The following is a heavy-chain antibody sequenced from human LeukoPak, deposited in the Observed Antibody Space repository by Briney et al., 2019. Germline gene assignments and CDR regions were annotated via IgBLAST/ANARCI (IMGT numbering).Heavy chain of an antibody. CDR2: ISSSSSTI. D-gene: IGHD4-23*01. CDR1: GFTFSSYS. CDR3: ARALSRGARWFPSALDY. Sequence: GGSLRLSCAASGFTFSSYSMNWVRQAPGKGLEWASYISSSSSTIYYADSVKGRFTISRDNAKNSLYLQMNSLRAEDTAVYYCARALSRGARWFPSALDYWGQGTLVTVSS. J-gene: IGHJ4*02. V-gene: IGHV3-48*04.